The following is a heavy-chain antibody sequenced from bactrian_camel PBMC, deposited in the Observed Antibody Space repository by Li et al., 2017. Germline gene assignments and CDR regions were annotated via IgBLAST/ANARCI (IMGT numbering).Heavy chain of an antibody. Sequence: HVQLVESGGGSVQAGGSLRLSCVASGETYGRACVGWFRQAPGKEREVVAAIYSGLGTFYASSVRGRFTISQDNAKNTVYLQMNNLSPEDTAMYHCAARGGGCHTSPEEYSDWGQGTQVTV. J-gene: IGHJ4*01. D-gene: IGHD7*01. CDR3: AARGGGCHTSPEEYSD. CDR1: GETYGRAC. CDR2: IYSGLGT. V-gene: IGHV3S55*01.